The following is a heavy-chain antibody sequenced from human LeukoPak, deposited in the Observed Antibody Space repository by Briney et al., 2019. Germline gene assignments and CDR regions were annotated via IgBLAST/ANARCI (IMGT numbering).Heavy chain of an antibody. D-gene: IGHD6-13*01. V-gene: IGHV3-7*01. CDR1: GFTFSNYW. J-gene: IGHJ4*02. CDR3: ARDRRSSAGSDF. CDR2: INQGGSGK. Sequence: GGSLRLSCAASGFTFSNYWMSWVRQAPGEGLEWVANINQGGSGKYYLDSVKGRFSISRDDAKNSLFLQMDSLRADDTAVYYCARDRRSSAGSDFWGQGTRVTDSS.